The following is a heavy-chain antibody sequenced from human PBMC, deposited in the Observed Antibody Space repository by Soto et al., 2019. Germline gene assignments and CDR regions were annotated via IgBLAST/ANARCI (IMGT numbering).Heavy chain of an antibody. CDR2: IIPIFGTA. D-gene: IGHD4-4*01. CDR1: GGTFSSYA. V-gene: IGHV1-69*13. J-gene: IGHJ6*02. Sequence: GASVKVSCKASGGTFSSYAISWVRQAPGQGLEWMGGIIPIFGTANYAQKFQGRVTITADESTSTAYMELSSLRSEDTAVYYCARGDYSKYREYYYGMDVWGQGPKVTVYS. CDR3: ARGDYSKYREYYYGMDV.